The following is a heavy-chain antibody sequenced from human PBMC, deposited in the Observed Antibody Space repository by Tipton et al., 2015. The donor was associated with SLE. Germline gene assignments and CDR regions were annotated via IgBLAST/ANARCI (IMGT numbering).Heavy chain of an antibody. J-gene: IGHJ6*03. CDR2: INWIGGRT. CDR3: ARVATVTTNNYFYMDV. CDR1: GFTFDAYD. D-gene: IGHD4-11*01. V-gene: IGHV3-20*04. Sequence: GSLRLSCVASGFTFDAYDMTWVRQAPGKGLEWVSAINWIGGRTSFADSVKGRFTISRDNAKNSLYLQMNSLRAEDTAVYYCARVATVTTNNYFYMDVWGKGTTVAVSS.